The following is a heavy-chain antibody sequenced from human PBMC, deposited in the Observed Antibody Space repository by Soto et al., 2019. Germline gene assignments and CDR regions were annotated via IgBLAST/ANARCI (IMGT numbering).Heavy chain of an antibody. CDR1: GFSLSTSGVG. Sequence: ESGPTLVNPTQTLTLTCSFSGFSLSTSGVGVGWIRQSPGKALEWLALIYWSGDEHYRPSLKSRLSIIKDTSKNHVVLIMTDMDPVDTATYYCARGLATLPVFALDIWGQGTMVTVSS. J-gene: IGHJ3*02. CDR3: ARGLATLPVFALDI. CDR2: IYWSGDE. V-gene: IGHV2-5*01. D-gene: IGHD6-6*01.